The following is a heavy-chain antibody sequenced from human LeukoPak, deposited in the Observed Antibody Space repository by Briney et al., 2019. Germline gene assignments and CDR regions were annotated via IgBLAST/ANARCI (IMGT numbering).Heavy chain of an antibody. CDR2: ISYDGSNK. D-gene: IGHD3-10*01. V-gene: IGHV3-30-3*01. CDR1: GFTFSNYA. Sequence: GGSLRLSCAASGFTFSNYAMHWVRQAPGKGLGWVAVISYDGSNKYYADSVKGRFTISRDNSKNALYLQMNSLRAEDTAVYYCARDPGGSGSFYFDYWGQGTLVTVSS. J-gene: IGHJ4*02. CDR3: ARDPGGSGSFYFDY.